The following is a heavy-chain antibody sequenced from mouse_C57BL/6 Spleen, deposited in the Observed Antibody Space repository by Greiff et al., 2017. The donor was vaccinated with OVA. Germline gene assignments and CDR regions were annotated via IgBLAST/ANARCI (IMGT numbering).Heavy chain of an antibody. CDR1: GYTFTSYW. D-gene: IGHD1-1*01. V-gene: IGHV1-55*01. Sequence: QVQLQQPGAELVKPGASVKMSCKASGYTFTSYWITWVKQRPGQGLEWIGDIYPGSGSTNYNEKFKSKATLTVDTSSSTAYMPLSSLTSEDSAVYYCARWGGSSYVRDAMDYWGQGTSVTVSS. CDR2: IYPGSGST. CDR3: ARWGGSSYVRDAMDY. J-gene: IGHJ4*01.